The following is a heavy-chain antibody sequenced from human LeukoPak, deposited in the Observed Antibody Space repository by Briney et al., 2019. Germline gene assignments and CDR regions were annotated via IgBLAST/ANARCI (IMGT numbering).Heavy chain of an antibody. CDR2: IYHSGST. CDR1: GGSISSSNW. Sequence: SGTLSLTCAVSGGSISSSNWWSWVRQPPGKGLGWIGEIYHSGSTNYNPSLKSRVTISLDTSKNQFSLKLSSVTAADTAMYYCARGRYRGYYLTYYFDYWGQGTLVTVSS. V-gene: IGHV4-4*02. D-gene: IGHD3-22*01. J-gene: IGHJ4*02. CDR3: ARGRYRGYYLTYYFDY.